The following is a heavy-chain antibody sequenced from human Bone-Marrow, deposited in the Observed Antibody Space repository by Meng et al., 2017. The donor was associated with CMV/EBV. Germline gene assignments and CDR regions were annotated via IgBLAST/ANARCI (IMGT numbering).Heavy chain of an antibody. CDR2: ISSSSSYI. V-gene: IGHV3-21*01. CDR1: GFTFSSYS. D-gene: IGHD7-27*01. Sequence: GGSLRLSCAASGFTFSSYSMNWVRQAPGKGLEWVSSISSSSSYIYYADSVKGRFTISRDNTKNSLYLQMNSLRAEDTAVYYCARWGTSPDSKLGIPFDYWGQGTLVTVSS. CDR3: ARWGTSPDSKLGIPFDY. J-gene: IGHJ4*02.